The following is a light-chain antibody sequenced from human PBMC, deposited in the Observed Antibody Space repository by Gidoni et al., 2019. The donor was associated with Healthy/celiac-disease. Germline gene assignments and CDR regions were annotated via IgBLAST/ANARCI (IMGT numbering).Light chain of an antibody. CDR2: DAS. Sequence: DIQMTQSPSSLSASVGDRVTITCQASQDISNYLNWYQHKPGKASKLLIYDASNLETGFPSRFSGSGSGTDFTFTISSLQPEDIATYYCQQYDNLPLTFGGGTKVEIK. V-gene: IGKV1-33*01. CDR3: QQYDNLPLT. CDR1: QDISNY. J-gene: IGKJ4*01.